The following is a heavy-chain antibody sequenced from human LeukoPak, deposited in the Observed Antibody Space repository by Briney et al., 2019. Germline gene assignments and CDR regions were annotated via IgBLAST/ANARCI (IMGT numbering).Heavy chain of an antibody. CDR1: GTSFGGYY. D-gene: IGHD2-15*01. Sequence: SETLSLTCAVHGTSFGGYYWSWIRQTPGKGLQWIGEINHSGSINYNPSLKSRVTISVDTSKNQFSLEFNSLTAADTAIYYCARGQYCDLIRCYSAGRNFDQWGQGTLVTVSS. CDR3: ARGQYCDLIRCYSAGRNFDQ. V-gene: IGHV4-34*01. J-gene: IGHJ4*02. CDR2: INHSGSI.